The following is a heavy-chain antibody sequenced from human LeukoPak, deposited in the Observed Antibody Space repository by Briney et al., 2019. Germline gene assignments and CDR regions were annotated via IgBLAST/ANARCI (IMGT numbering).Heavy chain of an antibody. CDR3: ARDGYCSSTSCSGVPKI. J-gene: IGHJ4*02. CDR2: INPSGGST. V-gene: IGHV1-46*01. D-gene: IGHD2-2*03. Sequence: ASVKVSCKASGYTFTSYYMHWVRQAPGQGPEWMGIINPSGGSTSYAQKLQGRVTMTRDTSISTAYMELSRLRSDDTAVYYCARDGYCSSTSCSGVPKIWGQGTLVTVSS. CDR1: GYTFTSYY.